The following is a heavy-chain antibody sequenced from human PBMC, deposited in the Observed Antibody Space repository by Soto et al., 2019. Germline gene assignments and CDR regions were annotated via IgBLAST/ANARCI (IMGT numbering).Heavy chain of an antibody. CDR2: IKQDGSEK. D-gene: IGHD6-19*01. Sequence: GSLRLSCAASGFTFSSYWMSWVRQAPGKGLEWVANIKQDGSEKYYVDSVKGRFTISRDNAKNSLYLQMNSLRAEDTAVYYCAGPVGIAVAVDYWGQGTLVTVSS. CDR3: AGPVGIAVAVDY. CDR1: GFTFSSYW. V-gene: IGHV3-7*05. J-gene: IGHJ4*02.